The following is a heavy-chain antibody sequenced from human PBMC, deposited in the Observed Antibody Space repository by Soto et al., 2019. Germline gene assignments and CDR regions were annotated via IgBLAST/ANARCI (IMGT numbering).Heavy chain of an antibody. Sequence: RASVKVSCKASGYTFTSYDMNWVRQATGQGLEWMGWMNPNSGNTGYAQKFQGRVTMTRNTSISTAYMELSSLRSEDTAVYYCARGHSRGYYYYYGMDVWGQGTTVTVSS. J-gene: IGHJ6*02. CDR3: ARGHSRGYYYYYGMDV. CDR2: MNPNSGNT. CDR1: GYTFTSYD. V-gene: IGHV1-8*01. D-gene: IGHD6-19*01.